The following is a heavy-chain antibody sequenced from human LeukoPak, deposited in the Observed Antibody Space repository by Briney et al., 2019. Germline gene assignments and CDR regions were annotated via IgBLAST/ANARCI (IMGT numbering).Heavy chain of an antibody. J-gene: IGHJ4*02. D-gene: IGHD5-12*01. CDR3: TRGYVGIDY. V-gene: IGHV3-74*01. Sequence: GGALRLSCAASGFTFSSYWMHWVRQTPEKGLVWVSRIDTDGSSTIYADSVKGRFTISRDNAKNTLFLQMNSLRADDTAVYYCTRGYVGIDYWGQGTLVTVSS. CDR1: GFTFSSYW. CDR2: IDTDGSST.